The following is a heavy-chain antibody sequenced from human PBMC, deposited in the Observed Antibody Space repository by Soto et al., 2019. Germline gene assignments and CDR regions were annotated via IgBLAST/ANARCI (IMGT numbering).Heavy chain of an antibody. V-gene: IGHV1-18*01. CDR2: ISTDNRNT. D-gene: IGHD1-1*01. Sequence: QVQLVQSGAEVKKPGASVKVSCKASGYTFTSYGISWVRQAPGQGLEWLGWISTDNRNTNYAQHLQGRVSLTTDTCTSTAYLDLRRLRSDDTAVYYCARDQGLTTFGLYSMYYSGMDVWGQGTTVTV. CDR3: ARDQGLTTFGLYSMYYSGMDV. J-gene: IGHJ6*02. CDR1: GYTFTSYG.